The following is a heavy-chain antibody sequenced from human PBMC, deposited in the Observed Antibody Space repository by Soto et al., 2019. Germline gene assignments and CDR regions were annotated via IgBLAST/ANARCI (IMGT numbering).Heavy chain of an antibody. CDR2: LSSSSITI. Sequence: VQLVESGGGLVQPGGSLTLSCAASGFTFNNYGMNWVRQAPGKGLEWISFLSSSSITIFYADSVKGRFTISRDHAKNALYLRMTSLKDADTAVYFCARGSFDSVGHCRNPTAFDVWGPGTMGTVSS. CDR1: GFTFNNYG. J-gene: IGHJ3*01. V-gene: IGHV3-48*02. D-gene: IGHD3-22*01. CDR3: ARGSFDSVGHCRNPTAFDV.